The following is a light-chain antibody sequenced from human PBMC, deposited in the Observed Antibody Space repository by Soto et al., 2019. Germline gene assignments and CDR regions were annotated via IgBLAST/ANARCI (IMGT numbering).Light chain of an antibody. Sequence: QSVLTQPASVSGSPGQSITISCIGSSSDVGGYNYVSWYQHHPGRVPKPMIFEVSDRPPGVSSRFSGSKSGNTAYLTISGLQAEDEADYYCSSFSSTSTIVFGGGTKLTVL. CDR3: SSFSSTSTIV. CDR2: EVS. J-gene: IGLJ2*01. V-gene: IGLV2-14*01. CDR1: SSDVGGYNY.